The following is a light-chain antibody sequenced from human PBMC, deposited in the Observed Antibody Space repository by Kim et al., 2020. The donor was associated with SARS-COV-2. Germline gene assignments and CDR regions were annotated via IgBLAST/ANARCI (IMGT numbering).Light chain of an antibody. Sequence: VYPGQTASITCSGDKLGDKYACWYQQKPGKSPVLVIYQDSKRPSGIPERFSGSNSGNTATLTISGTQAMDEADYYCQAWDSSTVVFGGGTQLTVL. CDR2: QDS. V-gene: IGLV3-1*01. J-gene: IGLJ2*01. CDR1: KLGDKY. CDR3: QAWDSSTVV.